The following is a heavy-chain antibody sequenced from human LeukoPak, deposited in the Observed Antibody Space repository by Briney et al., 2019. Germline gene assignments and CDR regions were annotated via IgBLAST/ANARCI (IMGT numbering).Heavy chain of an antibody. D-gene: IGHD3-3*01. Sequence: GSSVKVSCKASGGTFSSYAISWVRQAPGQGLEWMGGIIPIFGTANYAQKFQGRVTITADESTSTAYMELSSLRSEDTAVYYCASQGPRREWVSPWLDWGQGTLVTVSS. CDR3: ASQGPRREWVSPWLD. CDR1: GGTFSSYA. V-gene: IGHV1-69*01. J-gene: IGHJ4*02. CDR2: IIPIFGTA.